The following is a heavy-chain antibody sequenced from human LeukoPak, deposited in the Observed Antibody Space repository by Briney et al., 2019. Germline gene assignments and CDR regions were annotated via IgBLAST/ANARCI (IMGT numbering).Heavy chain of an antibody. J-gene: IGHJ3*02. CDR2: IYHSGST. Sequence: SGTLSLTCAVSGGSISSSNWWSWVRQPPGKGLEWSGEIYHSGSTNYNPSLKSRVTISVDESKNQFSLKLCSVTAADTAVYYCARDQGTRDAFDIWRQGTMVTVSS. CDR1: GGSISSSNW. D-gene: IGHD1-1*01. V-gene: IGHV4-4*02. CDR3: ARDQGTRDAFDI.